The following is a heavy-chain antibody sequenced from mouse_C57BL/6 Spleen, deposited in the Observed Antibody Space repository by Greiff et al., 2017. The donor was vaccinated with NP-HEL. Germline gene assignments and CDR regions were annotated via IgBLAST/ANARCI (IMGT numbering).Heavy chain of an antibody. CDR2: IYPGSGNT. CDR3: ARSRNYSNFYY. Sequence: QVQLQQSGAELVRPGASVKLSCKASGYTFTDYYINWVKQRPGQGLEWIARIYPGSGNTYYNEKFKGKATLTAEKSSSTAYMQLSSLTSEDSAVYFCARSRNYSNFYYWGQGTTLTVSS. CDR1: GYTFTDYY. D-gene: IGHD2-5*01. J-gene: IGHJ2*01. V-gene: IGHV1-76*01.